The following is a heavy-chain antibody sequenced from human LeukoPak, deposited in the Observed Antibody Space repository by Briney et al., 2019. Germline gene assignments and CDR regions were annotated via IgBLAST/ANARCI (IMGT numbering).Heavy chain of an antibody. CDR2: IYYSGST. Sequence: SETLSLTCTVSGGSVSSGSYYWSWLRQPPGKGLEWIGYIYYSGSTNYNPSLKSRVTMSVDTSKNQFSLKLSSVTAADTAVYYCARVGGTNYYYYGMDVWGQGTTVTVSS. J-gene: IGHJ6*02. V-gene: IGHV4-61*01. D-gene: IGHD1-1*01. CDR3: ARVGGTNYYYYGMDV. CDR1: GGSVSSGSYY.